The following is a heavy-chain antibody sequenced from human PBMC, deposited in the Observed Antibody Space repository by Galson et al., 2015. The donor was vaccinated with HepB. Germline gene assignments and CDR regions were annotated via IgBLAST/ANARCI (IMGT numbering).Heavy chain of an antibody. Sequence: SLRLSCAASGFTSGNYAMSWVRQAPGKGLEWVSGLSDGGGTTYYADSVEGRFTISRDNSKNTLFLQMNSLRAEDTALYYCARHWSSNWFGFFDCWGQGTPVTVSS. D-gene: IGHD6-13*01. CDR2: LSDGGGTT. V-gene: IGHV3-23*01. CDR3: ARHWSSNWFGFFDC. CDR1: GFTSGNYA. J-gene: IGHJ4*02.